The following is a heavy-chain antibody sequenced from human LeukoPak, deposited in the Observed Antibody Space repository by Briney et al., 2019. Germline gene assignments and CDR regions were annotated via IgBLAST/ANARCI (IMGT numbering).Heavy chain of an antibody. CDR2: INPNSGGT. D-gene: IGHD5-24*01. CDR3: ARGEMGLVPRFDP. Sequence: GGSLRLSCAASGFTFSSYGMHWVRQAPGQGLEWMGWINPNSGGTNYAQKFQGRVTMTRDTSISTAYMELSRLRSDDTAVYYCARGEMGLVPRFDPWGQGTLVTVSS. J-gene: IGHJ5*02. V-gene: IGHV1-2*02. CDR1: GFTFSSYG.